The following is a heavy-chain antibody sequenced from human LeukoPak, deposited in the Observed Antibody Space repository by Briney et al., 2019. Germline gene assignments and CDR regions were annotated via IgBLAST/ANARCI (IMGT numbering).Heavy chain of an antibody. CDR3: ARRADLAQLGVDGFDP. CDR2: IHPSSSAT. Sequence: GESLKISCRVSGDGFDNYWIGWVRHMSGEGLQWVAIIHPSSSATHYSPSFQGRVSISADKAITTAYLQWNSLRTSNTAIYFCARRADLAQLGVDGFDPWGQGTLVTVSS. D-gene: IGHD2-8*01. J-gene: IGHJ5*02. CDR1: GDGFDNYW. V-gene: IGHV5-51*01.